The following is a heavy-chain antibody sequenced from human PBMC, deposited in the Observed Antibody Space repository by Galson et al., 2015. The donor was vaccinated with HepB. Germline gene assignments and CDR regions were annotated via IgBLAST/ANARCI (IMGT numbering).Heavy chain of an antibody. V-gene: IGHV3-23*01. CDR2: ISGGGGST. Sequence: SLRLSCAASGFTFSSYAMSWVRQAPGKGLEWVSAISGGGGSTYYADSVKGRFTVSRDNSKNTLYLQMNSLRAEDTAVYYCANLRYFDWLPGGASDIWGQGTMFTVSS. CDR1: GFTFSSYA. CDR3: ANLRYFDWLPGGASDI. D-gene: IGHD3-9*01. J-gene: IGHJ3*02.